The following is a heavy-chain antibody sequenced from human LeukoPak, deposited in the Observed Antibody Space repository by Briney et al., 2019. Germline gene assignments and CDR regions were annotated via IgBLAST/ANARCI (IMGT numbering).Heavy chain of an antibody. V-gene: IGHV3-7*01. Sequence: GGSLRLSCAASGFTFSSYWMSWVRQAPGKGLEWVANIKQDGSEKYYVDSVKGRFTISRDNAKNSLYLQMNSLRAEDTAVYYCARGGRRAADTGSDYWGQGTLVTVSS. CDR2: IKQDGSEK. CDR3: ARGGRRAADTGSDY. D-gene: IGHD6-13*01. J-gene: IGHJ4*02. CDR1: GFTFSSYW.